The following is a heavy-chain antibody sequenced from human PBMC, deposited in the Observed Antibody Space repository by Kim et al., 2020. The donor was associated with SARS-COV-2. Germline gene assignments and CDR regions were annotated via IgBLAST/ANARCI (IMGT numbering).Heavy chain of an antibody. J-gene: IGHJ4*02. D-gene: IGHD1-1*01. CDR1: GGSISSSTYY. CDR3: VSWNEDY. V-gene: IGHV4-39*01. CDR2: IYSGGTT. Sequence: SETLSLTCTVSGGSISSSTYYWGWIRQPPGKGLEWIGSIYSGGTTDYNPSLKSRVTISLDTSKNQFSLKLSSVTAADTAVYYCVSWNEDYWGQGTLVTVSS.